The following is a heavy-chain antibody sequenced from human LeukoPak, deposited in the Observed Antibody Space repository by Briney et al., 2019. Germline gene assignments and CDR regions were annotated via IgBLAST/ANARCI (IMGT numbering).Heavy chain of an antibody. Sequence: GESLKISCKGSGYSFTSYWIGWVRQMPGRGLEWMGIIYPGDSDTRYSPSFQGQVTISADKSITTAYLQWSSLKASDTATYHCARTYYYDSSAYFDWFDPWGQGTLVTVSS. D-gene: IGHD3-22*01. CDR3: ARTYYYDSSAYFDWFDP. J-gene: IGHJ5*02. CDR2: IYPGDSDT. V-gene: IGHV5-51*01. CDR1: GYSFTSYW.